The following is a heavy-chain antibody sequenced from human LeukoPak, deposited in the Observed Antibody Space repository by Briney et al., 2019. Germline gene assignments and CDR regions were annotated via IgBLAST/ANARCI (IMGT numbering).Heavy chain of an antibody. Sequence: QVQLEESGPRLVKPSETLSLTCTVSGGSVSTYYWSWIRQSPGKGLEWIGYIYNGGSANYNPSLKSRVTISLDTSKNQFSLNLSSVTAADTAVYYCARHVRYSYVVFDYWGQGTLVTVSS. CDR2: IYNGGSA. D-gene: IGHD5-18*01. V-gene: IGHV4-59*08. CDR1: GGSVSTYY. CDR3: ARHVRYSYVVFDY. J-gene: IGHJ4*02.